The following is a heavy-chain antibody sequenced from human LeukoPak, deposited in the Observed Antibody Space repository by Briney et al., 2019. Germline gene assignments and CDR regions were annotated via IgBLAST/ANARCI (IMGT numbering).Heavy chain of an antibody. Sequence: ASVKVSCKASGGTFKNYAISWVRQAPGQGLEWMGWINTNTGNPTYAQGSTGRFVFSLDTSVSTAYLQISSLKAEDTAVYYCARARSAWASDAFDIWGQGTMVTVSS. V-gene: IGHV7-4-1*02. J-gene: IGHJ3*02. CDR1: GGTFKNYA. CDR3: ARARSAWASDAFDI. CDR2: INTNTGNP. D-gene: IGHD6-19*01.